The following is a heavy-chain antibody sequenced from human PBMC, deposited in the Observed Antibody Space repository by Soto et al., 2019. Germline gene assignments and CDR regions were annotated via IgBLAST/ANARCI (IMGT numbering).Heavy chain of an antibody. CDR1: GFQFTSYA. CDR3: AKDRVATYSSSDY. D-gene: IGHD6-13*01. V-gene: IGHV3-23*01. Sequence: EVQLLESGGGLVPPGGSLRLSCAASGFQFTSYAMSWVRLAPGKGLEWVSGIIGSGGTTSYANAVKGRFNISRDNSKNTLYLQMNKFSVEDPAVYYCAKDRVATYSSSDYWGQGTLVTVSS. CDR2: IIGSGGTT. J-gene: IGHJ4*02.